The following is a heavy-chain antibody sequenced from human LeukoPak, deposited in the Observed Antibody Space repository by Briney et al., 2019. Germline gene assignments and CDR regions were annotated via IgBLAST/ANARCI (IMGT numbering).Heavy chain of an antibody. CDR2: FDPEDGET. V-gene: IGHV1-24*01. J-gene: IGHJ6*03. CDR3: ATTRPSSRYYYYYMDV. Sequence: ASVKVSCKVSGYTLTELSMHWVRQAPGKGLEWMGGFDPEDGETIYAQKFQGRVTMTEDTSTDTAYMELSSLRSEDTAVYYCATTRPSSRYYYYYMDVWGKGTTVTISS. CDR1: GYTLTELS.